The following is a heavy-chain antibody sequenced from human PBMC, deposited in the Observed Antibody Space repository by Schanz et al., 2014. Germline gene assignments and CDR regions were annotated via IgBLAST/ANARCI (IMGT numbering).Heavy chain of an antibody. D-gene: IGHD2-2*01. CDR2: FIPILDVG. CDR3: ARGTMPGTFDI. J-gene: IGHJ3*02. V-gene: IGHV1-69*02. Sequence: QVQLVQSEAEAKKPGSSVKVSCKASRSTFSSYTISWVRQARGQGLEWVGRFIPILDVGNYAQQFQGRVTFTATKSTSTAYMELSSLRYEDTALYYCARGTMPGTFDIWGRGTMVTVSS. CDR1: RSTFSSYT.